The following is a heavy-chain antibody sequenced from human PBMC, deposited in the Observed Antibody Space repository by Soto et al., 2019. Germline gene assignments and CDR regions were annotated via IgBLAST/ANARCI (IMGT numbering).Heavy chain of an antibody. CDR2: INGDGSST. V-gene: IGHV3-74*01. Sequence: GGSLRLSCAVSGFTFGSHWMHWVRQAPGKGLVWVSRINGDGSSTNYADSVKGRFTISRDNARNTLFLQMNSLRADDTALYYCARDSSPYHDFWSGFYTYFDYWGQGALVTVSS. CDR3: ARDSSPYHDFWSGFYTYFDY. CDR1: GFTFGSHW. D-gene: IGHD3-3*01. J-gene: IGHJ4*02.